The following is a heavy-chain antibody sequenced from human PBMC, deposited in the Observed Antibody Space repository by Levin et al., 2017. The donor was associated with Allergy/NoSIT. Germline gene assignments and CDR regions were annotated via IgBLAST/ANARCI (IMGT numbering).Heavy chain of an antibody. Sequence: SETLSLTCAVSGGSISSNNWWNWVRQPPGKGLEWIGKIYHSGSANYNSSLKSRVTISVDKSKNQFSLSLSSVTAADTAVYYCARDYGDPYYFDCWGRGTLVTVSS. CDR2: IYHSGSA. V-gene: IGHV4-4*02. CDR3: ARDYGDPYYFDC. D-gene: IGHD4-17*01. CDR1: GGSISSNNW. J-gene: IGHJ4*02.